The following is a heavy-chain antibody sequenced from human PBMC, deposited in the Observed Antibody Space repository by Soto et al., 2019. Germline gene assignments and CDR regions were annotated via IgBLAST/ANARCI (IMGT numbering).Heavy chain of an antibody. CDR1: GYTFTSYG. J-gene: IGHJ4*02. CDR3: ARAVTIFGVVTPSQIDY. CDR2: INPSGGST. Sequence: ASVKVSCKASGYTFTSYGISWVRQAPGQGLEWMGIINPSGGSTSYAQKFQGRVTMTRDTSTSTVYMELSSLRSEDTAVYYCARAVTIFGVVTPSQIDYWGQGTLVTVSS. V-gene: IGHV1-46*03. D-gene: IGHD3-3*01.